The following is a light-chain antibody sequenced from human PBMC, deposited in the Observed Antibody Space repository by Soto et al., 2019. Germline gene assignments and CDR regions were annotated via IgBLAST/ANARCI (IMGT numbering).Light chain of an antibody. J-gene: IGKJ1*01. V-gene: IGKV3-15*01. Sequence: TQSPATLSVSPGERATLSCRASQSVSSNLAWYQQKPGQAPRLLIYGASTRATGIPARFSGSGSGTEFTLTISSLQSEDFAVYYCQQYNNWPPMAFGRGTKVEIK. CDR2: GAS. CDR3: QQYNNWPPMA. CDR1: QSVSSN.